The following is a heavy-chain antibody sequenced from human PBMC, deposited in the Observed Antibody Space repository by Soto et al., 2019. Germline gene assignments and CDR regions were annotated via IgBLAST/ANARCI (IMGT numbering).Heavy chain of an antibody. D-gene: IGHD2-21*02. CDR1: GYTLTELS. CDR2: FDPEDGET. J-gene: IGHJ2*01. Sequence: QVQLVQSGAEVKKPGASVKVSCKVSGYTLTELSMHWVRQAPGKGLEWMGGFDPEDGETIYAQKFQGRVTITEDTSTDTAYMELSSLRSEDTAVSYCATNIVVVTTDWYFDLWGRGTLVTVSS. CDR3: ATNIVVVTTDWYFDL. V-gene: IGHV1-24*01.